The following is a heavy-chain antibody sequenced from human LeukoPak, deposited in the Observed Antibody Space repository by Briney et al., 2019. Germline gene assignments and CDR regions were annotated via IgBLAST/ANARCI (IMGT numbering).Heavy chain of an antibody. V-gene: IGHV4-4*07. Sequence: SETLSLTCTVSGGSISTYIWSWIRQTAGKGLEWIGRISDSGSTRYNPSLKSRLTMSVDTSKNQFSLKLDSVTAADTAVYYCARGGYYGSGNDFRFDPWGQGTLVSVSS. CDR3: ARGGYYGSGNDFRFDP. D-gene: IGHD3-10*01. J-gene: IGHJ5*02. CDR2: ISDSGST. CDR1: GGSISTYI.